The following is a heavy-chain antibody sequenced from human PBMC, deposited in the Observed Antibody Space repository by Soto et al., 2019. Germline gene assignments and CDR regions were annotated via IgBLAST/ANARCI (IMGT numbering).Heavy chain of an antibody. Sequence: QVQLVQSGAEVKKPGASVKVSCKASGYTFTSYGISWVLQAPGQGLEWMGWISAYNGNTNYAQKLQGRVTMTTDTSTSTAYVELRGLSSDDTAVYYCARDDVDVVTALDYWGQGTLVTVSS. CDR1: GYTFTSYG. J-gene: IGHJ4*02. V-gene: IGHV1-18*04. CDR3: ARDDVDVVTALDY. CDR2: ISAYNGNT. D-gene: IGHD2-21*02.